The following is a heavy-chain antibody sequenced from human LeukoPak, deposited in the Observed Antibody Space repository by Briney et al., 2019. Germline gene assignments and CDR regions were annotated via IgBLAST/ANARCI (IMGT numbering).Heavy chain of an antibody. V-gene: IGHV1-69*06. J-gene: IGHJ5*02. CDR1: GYTFTSYG. CDR3: ARDNSVRDEAWWFNH. Sequence: GASVKVSCKASGYTFTSYGISWVRQAPGQGLEWMGGIIPIFGTANYAQKFQGRVTITADKSTSTDYLELSSLRSEDTAVYYCARDNSVRDEAWWFNHWGQGTLVTVSS. D-gene: IGHD5-24*01. CDR2: IIPIFGTA.